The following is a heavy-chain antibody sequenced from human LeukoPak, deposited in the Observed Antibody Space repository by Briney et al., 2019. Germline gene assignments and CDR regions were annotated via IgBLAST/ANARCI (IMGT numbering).Heavy chain of an antibody. D-gene: IGHD3-10*01. Sequence: GGSLRLSCAASGFTFSSYEMNWVRQAPGKGLEWVSYISSSGSTIYYADSVKGRFTISRDNAKNSLYLQMNSLRAEDTAVYYCARETYGSGSYSYFAYWGQGALVTVSS. V-gene: IGHV3-48*03. J-gene: IGHJ4*02. CDR3: ARETYGSGSYSYFAY. CDR2: ISSSGSTI. CDR1: GFTFSSYE.